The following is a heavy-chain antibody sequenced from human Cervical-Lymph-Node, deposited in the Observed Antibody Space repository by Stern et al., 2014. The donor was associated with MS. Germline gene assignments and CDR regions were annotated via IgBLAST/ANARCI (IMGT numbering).Heavy chain of an antibody. CDR1: GGTFNTSA. CDR3: ARDLGVGPSVS. D-gene: IGHD5/OR15-5a*01. V-gene: IGHV1-69*01. Sequence: VQLVESGAEVKKPASSVKVSCKASGGTFNTSAISWVRQAPGQGLEWLGGIIPILGTTNYATKFQGRGTFTAEQSTSKASMAQRGLRYEDTAVYYCARDLGVGPSVSWGQGTVVTVSS. J-gene: IGHJ5*02. CDR2: IIPILGTT.